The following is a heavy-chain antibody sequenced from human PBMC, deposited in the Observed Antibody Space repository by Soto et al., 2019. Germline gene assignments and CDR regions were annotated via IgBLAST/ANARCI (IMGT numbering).Heavy chain of an antibody. D-gene: IGHD5-12*01. Sequence: QVQLVQSGAEVKKPGSSVKVSCKASGGIFGSYDFNWVRQAPGQGLEWMGGIIPMFGRPNYAQKFQGRVTITADESTSTAYMELSSLRSEDTAVFYWARDLGSGYDPGDYWGQGTLVTVSS. V-gene: IGHV1-69*12. J-gene: IGHJ4*02. CDR3: ARDLGSGYDPGDY. CDR1: GGIFGSYD. CDR2: IIPMFGRP.